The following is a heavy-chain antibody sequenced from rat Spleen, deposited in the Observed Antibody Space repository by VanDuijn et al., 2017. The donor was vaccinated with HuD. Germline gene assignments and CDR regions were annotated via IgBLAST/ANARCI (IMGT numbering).Heavy chain of an antibody. Sequence: EVHLVESGGGLVQPGRSLKLSCAASGFTFSDYNMAWVRQAPKKGLEWVATISYDGSSTYYRDSVKGRFTISRNNAKSTLYLQVDSLRSEDTAIYYCARPTTGIPFNYWGQGVIVTVSS. V-gene: IGHV5-7*01. CDR3: ARPTTGIPFNY. J-gene: IGHJ2*01. CDR2: ISYDGSST. CDR1: GFTFSDYN. D-gene: IGHD1-9*01.